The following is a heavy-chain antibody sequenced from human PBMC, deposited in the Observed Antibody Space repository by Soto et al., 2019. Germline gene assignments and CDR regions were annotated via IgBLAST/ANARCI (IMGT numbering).Heavy chain of an antibody. CDR3: ARLSSIDSSGYYLDY. Sequence: SETLSLTCTVSGGSISSGDYYWSWIRQHPGKGLEWIGYIYYSGSTHYSSSLKSRVTMSIDTSKNQFPLKLTSVTAADTAVYYCARLSSIDSSGYYLDYWGLGTLVTVSS. CDR2: IYYSGST. V-gene: IGHV4-31*03. D-gene: IGHD3-22*01. J-gene: IGHJ4*02. CDR1: GGSISSGDYY.